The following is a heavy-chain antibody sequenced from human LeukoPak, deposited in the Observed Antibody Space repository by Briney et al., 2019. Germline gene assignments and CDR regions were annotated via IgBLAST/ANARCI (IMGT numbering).Heavy chain of an antibody. CDR1: GYTFTSYG. D-gene: IGHD3-10*01. CDR3: ARGSDGSGSYYKGDAFDI. Sequence: ASVKVSCKASGYTFTSYGISWVRQAPGQGLEWMGWISAYNGNTNYAQKLQGRVTMTTDTSTSTAYMELRSLRSDDTAVYYCARGSDGSGSYYKGDAFDIWGQGTMVTVSS. V-gene: IGHV1-18*01. J-gene: IGHJ3*02. CDR2: ISAYNGNT.